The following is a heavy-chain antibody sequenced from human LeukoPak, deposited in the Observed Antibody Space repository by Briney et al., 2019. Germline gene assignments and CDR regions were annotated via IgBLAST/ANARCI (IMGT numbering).Heavy chain of an antibody. V-gene: IGHV3-74*01. CDR3: VREDTPATANY. D-gene: IGHD2-21*02. J-gene: IGHJ4*02. CDR2: INEDGSIT. CDR1: GFTFRTYW. Sequence: GGSLRLSCAVSGFTFRTYWMHWVRQVPGEGLVWVSRINEDGSITNYADSVKGRFTISRDNSKDTLFLQMHSLRPGDTAVYYCVREDTPATANYWGQGTLVTVSS.